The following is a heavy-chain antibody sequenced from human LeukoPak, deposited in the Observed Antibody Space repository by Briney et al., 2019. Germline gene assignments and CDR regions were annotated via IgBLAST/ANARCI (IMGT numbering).Heavy chain of an antibody. V-gene: IGHV3-23*01. Sequence: PGGSLRLSCAASGFTFDSYAMSWVRQAPVKGLECVSAISGSGGSTYYADSVKGRFTISRDNSNNSLFVQMNSLRAEDTAVYFCAKSRSGSANWALQIFDNWGQGTLVTVSS. D-gene: IGHD1-1*01. J-gene: IGHJ4*02. CDR1: GFTFDSYA. CDR3: AKSRSGSANWALQIFDN. CDR2: ISGSGGST.